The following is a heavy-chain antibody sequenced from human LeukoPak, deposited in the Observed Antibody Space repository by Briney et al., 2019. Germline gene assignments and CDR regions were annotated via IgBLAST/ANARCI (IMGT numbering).Heavy chain of an antibody. CDR2: ISYDGSNT. D-gene: IGHD2-15*01. J-gene: IGHJ6*02. V-gene: IGHV3-30*18. CDR3: AKPLGYCSGASCRKYYYGVDV. Sequence: GGSLRLSCAASGFTFSTYGMHWVRQAPGKGLEWVAVISYDGSNTYYADSVRGRFTISRDNSKNTLYLQMNSLRAEDTAVYYCAKPLGYCSGASCRKYYYGVDVWAKGPRSPSP. CDR1: GFTFSTYG.